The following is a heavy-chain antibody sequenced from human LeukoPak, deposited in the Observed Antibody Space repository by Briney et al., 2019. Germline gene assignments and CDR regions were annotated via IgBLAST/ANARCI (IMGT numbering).Heavy chain of an antibody. CDR1: GYTFTSYY. CDR2: INPSGGST. CDR3: ARDSNTMIVVKSYYYYMDV. V-gene: IGHV1-46*01. D-gene: IGHD3-22*01. J-gene: IGHJ6*03. Sequence: GASVKVSCKASGYTFTSYYMHWVRQAPGQGLEWMGIINPSGGSTSYAQKFQGRVTMTRDMSTSTVYMELSSLRSEDTAVYYCARDSNTMIVVKSYYYYMDVWGKGTTVTVSS.